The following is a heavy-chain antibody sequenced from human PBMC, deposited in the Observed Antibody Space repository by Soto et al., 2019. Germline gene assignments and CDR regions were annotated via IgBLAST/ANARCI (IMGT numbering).Heavy chain of an antibody. J-gene: IGHJ4*02. CDR1: GFTFSKYA. CDR3: ARDLVPGAVSGAFDS. Sequence: EVQLLESGGGLVQPGGSLRLSCAASGFTFSKYAVSWVRQAPGKGLQWVSTISGSGDNTYYADSVKGRFTISRDTSKSTLFLQMNGLGAEDTAIYYCARDLVPGAVSGAFDSWGQGTLVTVSS. V-gene: IGHV3-23*01. CDR2: ISGSGDNT. D-gene: IGHD2-2*01.